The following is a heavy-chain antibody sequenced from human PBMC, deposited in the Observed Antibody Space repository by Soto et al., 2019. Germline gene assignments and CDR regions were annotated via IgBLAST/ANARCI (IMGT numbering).Heavy chain of an antibody. J-gene: IGHJ4*02. CDR2: ISGSGGST. Sequence: EVQLLESGGGLVQPGESLRLSCAASGFTFSSHAMNWVRQAPGKGLEWVSAISGSGGSTYYADSVKGRFTISRDKSQNILYLQVSSLRAEDTAVYYCAKGRYSGTYYSGYWGQGTLVTVSP. V-gene: IGHV3-23*01. D-gene: IGHD1-26*01. CDR1: GFTFSSHA. CDR3: AKGRYSGTYYSGY.